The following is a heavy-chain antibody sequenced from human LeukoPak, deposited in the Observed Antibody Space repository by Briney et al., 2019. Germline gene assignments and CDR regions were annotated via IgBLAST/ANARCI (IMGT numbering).Heavy chain of an antibody. CDR2: IKQDGSEK. CDR1: GFTFSSYW. J-gene: IGHJ6*02. CDR3: AKDHSSGLEGLYGMDV. V-gene: IGHV3-7*03. D-gene: IGHD6-19*01. Sequence: GGSLRLSCAASGFTFSSYWMSWVRQAPGKGLEWVANIKQDGSEKYYVDSVKGRFTISRDNSKNTLYLQMNSLRAEDTAVYYCAKDHSSGLEGLYGMDVWGQGTTVTVSS.